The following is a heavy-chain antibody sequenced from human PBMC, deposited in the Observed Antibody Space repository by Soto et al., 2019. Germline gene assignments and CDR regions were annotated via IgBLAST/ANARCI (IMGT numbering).Heavy chain of an antibody. D-gene: IGHD1-26*01. V-gene: IGHV4-4*02. Sequence: QVQLQESGPRLVQPSETLSLICTVSGGSVTGDSWWGWVRQTPGKGLEWLGELFRTGTTNYHPSLKTRVFIFKDDAKNQFALKLTSAAAADTAVYFCVSGGVYSWDTWGQGTLVTVSS. CDR1: GGSVTGDSW. J-gene: IGHJ5*02. CDR3: VSGGVYSWDT. CDR2: LFRTGTT.